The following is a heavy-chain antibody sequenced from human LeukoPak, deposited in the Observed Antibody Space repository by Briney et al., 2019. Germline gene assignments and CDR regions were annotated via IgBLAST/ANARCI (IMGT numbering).Heavy chain of an antibody. J-gene: IGHJ4*02. CDR3: TAVLYYDMLTDGDY. CDR1: GFTFSNAW. Sequence: GGSLRLSCAASGFTFSNAWMNWVRQAPGKGLEWVCRIKSKANGGTTDYAAPVQGRFTISRDDSKNTLYLQMNSLKNEDTAVYYCTAVLYYDMLTDGDYWGQGTLVTVSS. D-gene: IGHD3-9*01. CDR2: IKSKANGGTT. V-gene: IGHV3-15*01.